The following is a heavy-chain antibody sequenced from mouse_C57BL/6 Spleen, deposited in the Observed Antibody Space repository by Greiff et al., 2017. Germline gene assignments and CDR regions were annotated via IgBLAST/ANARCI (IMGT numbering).Heavy chain of an antibody. CDR2: IHPNSGST. CDR3: AREYYGSSQYYFDY. D-gene: IGHD1-1*01. CDR1: GYTFTSYW. V-gene: IGHV1-64*01. Sequence: QVQLQQPGAELVKPGASVKLSCKASGYTFTSYWMHWVKQRPGQGLEGIGMIHPNSGSTNYNEKFKSKATLTVDKSSSTAYMQLSSLTSEDSAVYYCAREYYGSSQYYFDYWGQGTTLTVSS. J-gene: IGHJ2*01.